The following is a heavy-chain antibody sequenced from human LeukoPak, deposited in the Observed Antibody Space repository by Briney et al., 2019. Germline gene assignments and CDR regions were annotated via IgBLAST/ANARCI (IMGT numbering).Heavy chain of an antibody. CDR1: GFTFSDYY. V-gene: IGHV3-11*01. J-gene: IGHJ4*02. CDR3: ARVDRDFGRPYFDN. Sequence: GGSLRLSCAASGFTFSDYYMSWIRQAPGKGLEWVSYISNSGSTIYYADSVKGRVTISRDNAKNSLYLQMKSLRAEDTAVYYCARVDRDFGRPYFDNWGRGTLVTVSS. D-gene: IGHD3-3*01. CDR2: ISNSGSTI.